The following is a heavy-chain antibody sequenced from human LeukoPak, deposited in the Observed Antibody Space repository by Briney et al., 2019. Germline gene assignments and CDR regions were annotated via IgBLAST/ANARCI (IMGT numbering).Heavy chain of an antibody. CDR1: GGTFSSYA. V-gene: IGHV1-69*06. D-gene: IGHD3-22*01. Sequence: GASVKVSCKASGGTFSSYAISWVRQAPGQGLEWMGGIIPIFGTANYAQKFQGRVTITADKSTSTAYMELSSLRSEDTAVYYCGRTNSTPYDSSGYYYDYWGQGTLVTVSS. J-gene: IGHJ4*02. CDR2: IIPIFGTA. CDR3: GRTNSTPYDSSGYYYDY.